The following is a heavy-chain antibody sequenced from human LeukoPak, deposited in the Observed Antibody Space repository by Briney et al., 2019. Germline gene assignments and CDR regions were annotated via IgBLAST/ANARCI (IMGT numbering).Heavy chain of an antibody. CDR2: INHSGST. CDR3: AGDPSGYFNY. V-gene: IGHV4-34*01. Sequence: PSETLSLTCAVYGGSFSGYYWSWIRQPPGKGLEWIGEINHSGSTNYNPSLKSRVTISVDTSKNQFSLKLSSVTAADTAVYYCAGDPSGYFNYWGQGTLATVSS. D-gene: IGHD3-22*01. J-gene: IGHJ4*02. CDR1: GGSFSGYY.